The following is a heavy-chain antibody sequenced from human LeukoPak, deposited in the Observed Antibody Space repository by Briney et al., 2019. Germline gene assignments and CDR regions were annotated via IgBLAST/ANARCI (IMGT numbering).Heavy chain of an antibody. D-gene: IGHD3-10*01. Sequence: GASVKVSCKVSGYTLTELSMHWVRQAPGKGLEWMGGFDPKDGETIYAQKFQGRVTMTEDTSTDTAYMELSSLRSEDTAVYYCATAYGSGSYSWFDPWGQGTLVTVSS. V-gene: IGHV1-24*01. CDR1: GYTLTELS. CDR3: ATAYGSGSYSWFDP. CDR2: FDPKDGET. J-gene: IGHJ5*02.